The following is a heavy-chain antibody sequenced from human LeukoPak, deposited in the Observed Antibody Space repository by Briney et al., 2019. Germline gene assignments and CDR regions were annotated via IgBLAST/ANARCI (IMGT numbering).Heavy chain of an antibody. V-gene: IGHV3-48*03. CDR2: ISSSGSTI. CDR3: ARDLGLYSSGWYEGY. Sequence: SGGSLRLSCAASGFTFSSYEMNWDRQAPGKVLEWVSYISSSGSTIYYADSVKGRFTISRDNAKNSLYLQMNSLRAEDTAVYYCARDLGLYSSGWYEGYWGQGTLVTVSS. J-gene: IGHJ4*02. D-gene: IGHD6-19*01. CDR1: GFTFSSYE.